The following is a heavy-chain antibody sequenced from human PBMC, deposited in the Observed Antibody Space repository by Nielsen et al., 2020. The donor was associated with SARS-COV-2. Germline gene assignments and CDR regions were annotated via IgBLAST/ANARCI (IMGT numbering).Heavy chain of an antibody. CDR3: ARDAYGDLIYGMDV. D-gene: IGHD4-17*01. V-gene: IGHV3-30*04. CDR2: ILHYGGNV. CDR1: GFSFMTYN. Sequence: GESLKISCTASGFSFMTYNMHWVRQAPGKGLEWVAAILHYGGNVYHADSVKGRFTTSRDNSRNTLYLQMNTPRPEDTAVYSCARDAYGDLIYGMDVWGRGTTVTVSS. J-gene: IGHJ6*02.